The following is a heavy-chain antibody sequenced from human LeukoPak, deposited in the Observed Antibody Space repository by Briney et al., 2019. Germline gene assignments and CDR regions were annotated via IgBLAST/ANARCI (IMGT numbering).Heavy chain of an antibody. D-gene: IGHD6-13*01. CDR3: AKDRAGRSWYVDY. Sequence: GGALRLSCAASGFTFDDYAMHWVRQAPGKGREWVSLISGDGGSTYYADSVKGRFTISRENSKNSLYLKMNSLRTEDTALYYCAKDRAGRSWYVDYWGPGTLVTVSS. V-gene: IGHV3-43*02. CDR2: ISGDGGST. J-gene: IGHJ4*02. CDR1: GFTFDDYA.